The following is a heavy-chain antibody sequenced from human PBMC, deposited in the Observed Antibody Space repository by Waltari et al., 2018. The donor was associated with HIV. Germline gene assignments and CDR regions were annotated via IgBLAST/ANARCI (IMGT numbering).Heavy chain of an antibody. D-gene: IGHD1-7*01. Sequence: EVQLVESGGGLVKPGGSLRLTCAASGFTFSGSWMTWVRQAPGTGLEWGATIKEDGSEKYYVDSVKGRFTISRDSAENSLYLQMSSLRAEDTSVYYCARFTFTATMDDWGQGTLVTVSS. V-gene: IGHV3-7*01. CDR3: ARFTFTATMDD. CDR2: IKEDGSEK. CDR1: GFTFSGSW. J-gene: IGHJ4*02.